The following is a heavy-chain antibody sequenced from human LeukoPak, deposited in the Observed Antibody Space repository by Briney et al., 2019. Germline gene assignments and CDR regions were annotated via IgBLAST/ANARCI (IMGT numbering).Heavy chain of an antibody. CDR1: GFTVSSNH. CDR3: ARDFGSWLE. V-gene: IGHV3-53*01. D-gene: IGHD6-13*01. J-gene: IGHJ4*02. Sequence: GGSLRLSCAASGFTVSSNHMNWVRQAPGKGLEWVSIIYNDGSTYYADSVKGRFTISRDNSKNTLYLQMNSLRAEDTAVYYCARDFGSWLEWGQGTLVTVSS. CDR2: IYNDGST.